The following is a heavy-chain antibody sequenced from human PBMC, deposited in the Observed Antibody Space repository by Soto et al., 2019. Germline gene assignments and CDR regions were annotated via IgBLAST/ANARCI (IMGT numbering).Heavy chain of an antibody. CDR3: ARGMTPPGAPAWYYFDS. CDR1: GASITGTSY. Sequence: SETLSLTCTVSGASITGTSYWSWIRQPAGKGLEWIGRFSLSGTTNYSPSLRSRVTMSADVSKNQFSLRLTSVTAADTALYYCARGMTPPGAPAWYYFDSWGQGTLVTVSS. J-gene: IGHJ4*02. V-gene: IGHV4-4*07. CDR2: FSLSGTT. D-gene: IGHD2-8*02.